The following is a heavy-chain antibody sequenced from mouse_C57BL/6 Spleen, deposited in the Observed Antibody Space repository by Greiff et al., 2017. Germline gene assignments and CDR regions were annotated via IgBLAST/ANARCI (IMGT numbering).Heavy chain of an antibody. V-gene: IGHV1-55*01. CDR2: IYPGSGST. CDR1: GYTFTSYW. Sequence: QVQLKQPGAELVKPGASVKMSCKASGYTFTSYWITWVKQRPGQGLEWIGDIYPGSGSTNYNEKFKSKATLTVDTSSSTAYMQLSSLTSGDSAVYYCARWDYYYGSSYRFDYWGQGTTLTVSS. J-gene: IGHJ2*01. CDR3: ARWDYYYGSSYRFDY. D-gene: IGHD1-1*01.